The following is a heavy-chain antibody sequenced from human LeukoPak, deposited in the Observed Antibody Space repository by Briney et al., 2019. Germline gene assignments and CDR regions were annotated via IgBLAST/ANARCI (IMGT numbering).Heavy chain of an antibody. CDR3: TTDPPNILTVVGGAFDI. V-gene: IGHV3-15*01. CDR2: IKSKTDGGTT. Sequence: GGSLRLSCAASGFTFSNAWMSWVRQAPGKGLEWVGRIKSKTDGGTTDYAAPVKGRFTTSRDDSKNKLYLQMNSLKTEDTAVYYCTTDPPNILTVVGGAFDIWGQGTMVTVSS. D-gene: IGHD3-9*01. CDR1: GFTFSNAW. J-gene: IGHJ3*02.